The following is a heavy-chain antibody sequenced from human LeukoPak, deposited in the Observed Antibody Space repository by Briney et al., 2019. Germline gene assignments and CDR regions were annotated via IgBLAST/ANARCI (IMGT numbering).Heavy chain of an antibody. CDR1: GFTFSSYS. CDR3: ARGDRDLYCSSTSCYPVL. V-gene: IGHV3-21*01. Sequence: PGGSLRLSCVASGFTFSSYSMSWVRQAPGKGREWVSSINSSSSYIYYADSVKGRFTISRDNAKNSLYLQMNSLRAEDTAVYYCARGDRDLYCSSTSCYPVLGGQGTLVTVSS. D-gene: IGHD2-2*01. J-gene: IGHJ4*02. CDR2: INSSSSYI.